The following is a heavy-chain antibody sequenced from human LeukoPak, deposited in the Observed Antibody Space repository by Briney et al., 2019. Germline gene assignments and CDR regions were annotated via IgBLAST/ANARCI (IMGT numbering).Heavy chain of an antibody. D-gene: IGHD6-13*01. CDR3: AKDTSSSWFFDY. Sequence: QPGGSLRLSCAASGFTFSSYGMHWVRQAPGKGLEWVAVISYDGSNKYYADSVKGRFTISRDNSKNTLYLQMNSLRAEDTAVYYCAKDTSSSWFFDYWGQGTLVTVSS. V-gene: IGHV3-30*18. CDR2: ISYDGSNK. J-gene: IGHJ4*02. CDR1: GFTFSSYG.